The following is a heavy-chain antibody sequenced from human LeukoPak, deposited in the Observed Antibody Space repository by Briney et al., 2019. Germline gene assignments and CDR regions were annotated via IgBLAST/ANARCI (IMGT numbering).Heavy chain of an antibody. J-gene: IGHJ4*02. CDR1: GGTFSSYA. CDR3: AREARYSGYVGGWETDY. Sequence: SVKVSCKASGGTFSSYAISWVRQAPGQGLEWMGGIIPIFGTANYAQKFQGRVTITADESTSTAYMELSSLRSEDTAVYYCAREARYSGYVGGWETDYWGQGTLVTVSS. V-gene: IGHV1-69*13. D-gene: IGHD5-12*01. CDR2: IIPIFGTA.